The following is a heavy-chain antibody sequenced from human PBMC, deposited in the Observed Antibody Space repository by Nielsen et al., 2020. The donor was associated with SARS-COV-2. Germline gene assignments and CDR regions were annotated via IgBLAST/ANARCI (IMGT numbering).Heavy chain of an antibody. CDR3: ARVSGPAWSGYYSVPPGY. D-gene: IGHD3-3*01. V-gene: IGHV3-33*01. Sequence: GESLKISCAASGFTFSSYGMHWVRQAPGKGLEWVAVIWYDGSNKYYADSVKGRFTISRDNSKNTLYLQMNSLRAEDTAVYYCARVSGPAWSGYYSVPPGYWGQGTLVTVSS. CDR1: GFTFSSYG. CDR2: IWYDGSNK. J-gene: IGHJ4*02.